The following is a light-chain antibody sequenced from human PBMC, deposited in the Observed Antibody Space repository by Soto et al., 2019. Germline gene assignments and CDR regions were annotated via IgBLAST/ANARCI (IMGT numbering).Light chain of an antibody. CDR2: EGS. Sequence: QSALTQPASVSGSPGQSITISCTGTSSDVGSYNLVSWYQQHPGKAPKLMIYEGSKRPSGISNRFSGSKSGNTASLTISGLQAEDEADYYCCSYAGSSTYVFGTGTNATVL. CDR1: SSDVGSYNL. V-gene: IGLV2-23*01. J-gene: IGLJ1*01. CDR3: CSYAGSSTYV.